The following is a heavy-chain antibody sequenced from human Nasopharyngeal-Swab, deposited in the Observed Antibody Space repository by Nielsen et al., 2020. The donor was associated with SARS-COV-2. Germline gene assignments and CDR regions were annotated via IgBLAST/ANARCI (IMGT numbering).Heavy chain of an antibody. CDR1: GFNFRAYW. CDR3: ARESVVTGMDDATDI. Sequence: GGSLRLSCAASGFNFRAYWMNWVRLVPMKRLEWVATVKQDGTAIYHVASVKGRFTISRDDAKSSVYLQMNSLRAEDTAVYYCARESVVTGMDDATDIWGQGTMVTVSS. J-gene: IGHJ3*02. CDR2: VKQDGTAI. D-gene: IGHD2-21*02. V-gene: IGHV3-7*04.